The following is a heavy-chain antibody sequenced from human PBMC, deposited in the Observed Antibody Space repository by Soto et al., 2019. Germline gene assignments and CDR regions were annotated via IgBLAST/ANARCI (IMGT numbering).Heavy chain of an antibody. J-gene: IGHJ6*02. D-gene: IGHD3-9*01. V-gene: IGHV1-69*13. CDR1: GGTFSSYA. Sequence: ASVKVSCKASGGTFSSYAISWVRQAPGQGLEWMGGIIPIFGTANYAQKFQGRVTITADESTSTAYMELSSLRSEDTAVYYCARNGLRYFDWSDRDTAMVTGYYYYYGMDVWGQGTTVTVSS. CDR3: ARNGLRYFDWSDRDTAMVTGYYYYYGMDV. CDR2: IIPIFGTA.